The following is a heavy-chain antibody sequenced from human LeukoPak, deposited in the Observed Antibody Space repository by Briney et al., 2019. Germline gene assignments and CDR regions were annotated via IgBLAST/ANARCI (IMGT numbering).Heavy chain of an antibody. CDR1: GYTFTVYY. Sequence: GASVKVSCKASGYTFTVYYIHWVRQAPGQGLEWMGWINPNSGGTNYAQKFQGRVTMTRDTSISTAYMELSRLRSEDTAVYYCASLNYYDTSGYFDYWGQGTLVTVSS. CDR3: ASLNYYDTSGYFDY. D-gene: IGHD3-22*01. J-gene: IGHJ4*02. CDR2: INPNSGGT. V-gene: IGHV1-2*02.